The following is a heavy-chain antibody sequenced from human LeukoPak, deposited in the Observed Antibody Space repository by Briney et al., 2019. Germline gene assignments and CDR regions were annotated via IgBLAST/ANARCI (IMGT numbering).Heavy chain of an antibody. V-gene: IGHV3-30-3*01. CDR1: GFTFSSYA. J-gene: IGHJ6*02. CDR2: ISYDGSNK. D-gene: IGHD6-25*01. Sequence: PGGSLRLSCAASGFTFSSYAMPWVRQAPGKGLEWVAVISYDGSNKYYADSVKGRFTISRDNSKNTLYLQMNSLRAEDTAVYYCARDSLSGGMDVWGQGTTVTVSS. CDR3: ARDSLSGGMDV.